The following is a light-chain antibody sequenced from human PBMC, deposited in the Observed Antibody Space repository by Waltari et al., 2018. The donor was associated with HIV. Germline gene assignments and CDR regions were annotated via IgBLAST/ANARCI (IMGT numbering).Light chain of an antibody. CDR3: QAWDSSAGV. V-gene: IGLV3-1*01. J-gene: IGLJ2*01. Sequence: SYELTQPPSVSVSPGQTASITRSGDTLGDKYACWYQQKPGQSPVLVIYQDSKRPSGIPERFSGSNSGNTATLTIGGTQAMDEADYYCQAWDSSAGVFGGGTKLTVL. CDR1: TLGDKY. CDR2: QDS.